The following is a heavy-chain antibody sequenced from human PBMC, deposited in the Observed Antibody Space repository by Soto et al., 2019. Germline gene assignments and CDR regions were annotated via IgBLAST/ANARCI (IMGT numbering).Heavy chain of an antibody. D-gene: IGHD4-17*01. CDR3: AVFYGPYYYYGMDV. V-gene: IGHV1-69*06. Sequence: ASVKVSCKASGGTFSSYAISWVRQAPGQGLEWMGGIIPIFGTANYAQKFQGRVTITADKSTSTAYMELSSLRSEDTAVYYCAVFYGPYYYYGMDVWGQGTTVTVSS. CDR1: GGTFSSYA. J-gene: IGHJ6*02. CDR2: IIPIFGTA.